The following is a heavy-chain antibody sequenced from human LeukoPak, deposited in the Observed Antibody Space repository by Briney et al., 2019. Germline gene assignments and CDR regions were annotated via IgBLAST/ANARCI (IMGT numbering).Heavy chain of an antibody. V-gene: IGHV5-51*01. J-gene: IGHJ4*02. CDR3: ARVRFDSSYYFDY. Sequence: GESLKISCKGSGYSFTSYWIGWVRQMPGKGLEWIGIIYPGDSDTRYSPSFQGQVTIPADKSISTAYLQWSSLKASDTAMYYCARVRFDSSYYFDYWGQGTLVTVSS. CDR2: IYPGDSDT. CDR1: GYSFTSYW. D-gene: IGHD6-6*01.